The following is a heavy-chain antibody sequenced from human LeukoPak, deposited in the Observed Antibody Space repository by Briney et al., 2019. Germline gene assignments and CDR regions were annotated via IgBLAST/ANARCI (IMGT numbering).Heavy chain of an antibody. CDR1: GFTVSSNY. D-gene: IGHD3-3*01. V-gene: IGHV3-66*01. CDR2: IYSGGNT. Sequence: GGSLRLSCAASGFTVSSNYMSWVRQAPGNGLECVSVIYSGGNTYYADSVEGRFTISRDNSKNTLYLQMNSLRAEDTAVYYCARGIGSQLRSGWFDPWGQGTLVTVSS. CDR3: ARGIGSQLRSGWFDP. J-gene: IGHJ5*02.